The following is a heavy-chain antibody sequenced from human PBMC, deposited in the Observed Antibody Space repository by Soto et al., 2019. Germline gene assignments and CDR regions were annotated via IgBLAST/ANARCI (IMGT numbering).Heavy chain of an antibody. D-gene: IGHD3-10*01. CDR1: GITFSKAY. CDR2: IKSKTDGGTV. Sequence: EAQLVESGGGSVKPGGFLRLSCAASGITFSKAYMSWVRQAPGKGLEWVGRIKSKTDGGTVHYAADVKGRFTISRDDSENTLYLQMNSLKTEDTAVYYCTGFGEAYYFGLDVWGQGTTVTVSS. V-gene: IGHV3-15*01. J-gene: IGHJ6*02. CDR3: TGFGEAYYFGLDV.